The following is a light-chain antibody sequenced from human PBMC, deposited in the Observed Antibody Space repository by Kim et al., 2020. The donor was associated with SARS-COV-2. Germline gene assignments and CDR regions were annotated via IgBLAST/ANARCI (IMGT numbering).Light chain of an antibody. CDR2: DVS. CDR3: QQCKNYPGT. CDR1: QGINTA. V-gene: IGKV1D-13*01. J-gene: IGKJ1*01. Sequence: GDRVPINWRGRQGINTALAWYQQETGKTPRPLMYDVSTLESGVPSRFSGSGSGKDFNLTIGSLQPEDFATYYCQQCKNYPGTFGQGTKVDIK.